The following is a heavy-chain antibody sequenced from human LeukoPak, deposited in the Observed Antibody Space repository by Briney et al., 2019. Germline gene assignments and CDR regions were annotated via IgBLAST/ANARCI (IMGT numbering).Heavy chain of an antibody. CDR2: ISAYNGNT. CDR1: GYTFTSYG. J-gene: IGHJ6*02. CDR3: ARLPLRSIAVGYYGMDV. V-gene: IGHV1-18*01. Sequence: SVKVSCKASGYTFTSYGISWVRQAPGQGLEWMGWISAYNGNTNYAQKLQGRVTMTTDTSTSTAYMELSSLRSEDTAVYYCARLPLRSIAVGYYGMDVWGQGTTVTVSS. D-gene: IGHD6-6*01.